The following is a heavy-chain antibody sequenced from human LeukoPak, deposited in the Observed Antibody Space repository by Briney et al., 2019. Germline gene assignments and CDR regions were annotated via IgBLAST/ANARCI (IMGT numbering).Heavy chain of an antibody. CDR2: ISYDGSNK. J-gene: IGHJ5*02. CDR3: ASDSSGWA. CDR1: GFTFSSYA. Sequence: PGGSLRLSCAASGFTFSSYAMHWVRQAPGKGLEWVAVISYDGSNKYYADSVKGRFTISRDNSKNTLYLQMNSLRAEDTAVYYCASDSSGWAWGQGTLVTVSS. D-gene: IGHD6-19*01. V-gene: IGHV3-30-3*01.